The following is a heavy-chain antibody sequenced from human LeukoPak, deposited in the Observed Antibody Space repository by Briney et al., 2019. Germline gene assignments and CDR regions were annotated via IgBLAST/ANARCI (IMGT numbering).Heavy chain of an antibody. CDR1: GYTLTELS. V-gene: IGHV1-24*01. CDR2: FDPEDGET. CDR3: ATVPTYYYGSGPHFDY. D-gene: IGHD3-10*01. J-gene: IGHJ4*02. Sequence: GASVKVSCKVSGYTLTELSMHWVRQAPGKGLEWMGGFDPEDGETIYAQKFQGRVTMTEDTSTDTAYMELSSLRSEDTAVYYCATVPTYYYGSGPHFDYWGQGTLVTVSS.